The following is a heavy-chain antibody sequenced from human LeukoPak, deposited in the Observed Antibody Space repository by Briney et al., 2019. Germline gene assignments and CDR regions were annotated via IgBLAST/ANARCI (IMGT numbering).Heavy chain of an antibody. D-gene: IGHD6-19*01. V-gene: IGHV4-34*01. CDR3: ARSGYSSGWLSYYYYMDV. CDR1: GGSFSGYY. Sequence: PSETLSLTCAVYGGSFSGYYWSWIRQPPGKGLEWIGEINHSGSTNYNPSLKSRVTISVDTSKNQFSLKLSSVTAADTAVYYCARSGYSSGWLSYYYYMDVWGKGTTVTVSS. J-gene: IGHJ6*03. CDR2: INHSGST.